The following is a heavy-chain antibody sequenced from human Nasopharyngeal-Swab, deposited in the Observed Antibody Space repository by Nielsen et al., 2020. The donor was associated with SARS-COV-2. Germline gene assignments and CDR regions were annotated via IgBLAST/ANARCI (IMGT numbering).Heavy chain of an antibody. CDR2: IYYSGST. J-gene: IGHJ5*02. CDR3: ARGVVGNYDYVWGSYRYDNWFDP. D-gene: IGHD3-16*02. Sequence: WIRQPPGKGLEWIGYIYYSGSTNYNPSLKSRATISVDTSKNQFSLKLSSVTAADTAVYYCARGVVGNYDYVWGSYRYDNWFDPWGQGTLVTVSS. V-gene: IGHV4-59*01.